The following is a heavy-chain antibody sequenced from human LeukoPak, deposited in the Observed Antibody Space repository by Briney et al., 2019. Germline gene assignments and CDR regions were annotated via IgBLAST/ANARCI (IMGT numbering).Heavy chain of an antibody. V-gene: IGHV4-59*12. J-gene: IGHJ4*02. CDR2: IYYSGST. CDR3: ARGRAMVTSARFDY. CDR1: GGSISSYY. D-gene: IGHD5-18*01. Sequence: PSETLSLTCTVSGGSISSYYWSWIRQPPGKGLEWIGSIYYSGSTYYNPSLKSRVTISVDTSKNQFSLKLSSVTAADTAVYYCARGRAMVTSARFDYWGQGTLVTVSS.